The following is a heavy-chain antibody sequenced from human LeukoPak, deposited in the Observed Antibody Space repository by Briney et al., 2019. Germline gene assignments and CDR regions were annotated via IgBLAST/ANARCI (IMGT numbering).Heavy chain of an antibody. V-gene: IGHV7-4-1*02. CDR1: GYTFTSYA. Sequence: ASVKVSCKASGYTFTSYAMNWVRQAPGQGLEWMGWINTNTGNPTYAQGFTGRFVFSLDTSVSTAYLQISSLKAEDTAVYYCARGTYRPNGRAFDIWGQGTMVTVSS. J-gene: IGHJ3*02. D-gene: IGHD2-2*01. CDR3: ARGTYRPNGRAFDI. CDR2: INTNTGNP.